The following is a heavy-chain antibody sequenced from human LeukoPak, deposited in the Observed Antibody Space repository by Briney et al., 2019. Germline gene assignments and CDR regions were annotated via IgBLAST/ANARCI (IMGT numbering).Heavy chain of an antibody. Sequence: GGSLRLSCAASAFTFSSYEMNWVRQAPGKGLEWVSYISSSGTTIYYADSVKGRFTISRDNAKNSLYLQMNSLRAEDTAVYYCARVVRACTNGVCYRGDDYWGQGTLVTVSS. CDR2: ISSSGTTI. D-gene: IGHD2-8*01. V-gene: IGHV3-48*03. CDR1: AFTFSSYE. CDR3: ARVVRACTNGVCYRGDDY. J-gene: IGHJ4*02.